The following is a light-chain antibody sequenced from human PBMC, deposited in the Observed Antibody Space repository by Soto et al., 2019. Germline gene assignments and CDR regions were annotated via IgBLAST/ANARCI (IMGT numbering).Light chain of an antibody. Sequence: QSVLTQPASGSGSPGQSIPISCTGTSSDAGGYNYVSWYQQHPGKAPKFMIYDVSNRPSGVSNRFSGSKSGNTASLTISGLQAEDEADYYCSSYTTSNTRQIVFGTGTKVTVL. CDR1: SSDAGGYNY. V-gene: IGLV2-14*01. J-gene: IGLJ1*01. CDR3: SSYTTSNTRQIV. CDR2: DVS.